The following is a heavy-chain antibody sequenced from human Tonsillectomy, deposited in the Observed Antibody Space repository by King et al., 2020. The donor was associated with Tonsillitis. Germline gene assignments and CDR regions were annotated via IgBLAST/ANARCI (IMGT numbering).Heavy chain of an antibody. CDR2: INSDGSST. J-gene: IGHJ4*01. D-gene: IGHD6-19*01. V-gene: IGHV3-74*01. CDR1: GFTFSTYW. Sequence: VQLVESGGGLVQPGGSLRLSCTASGFTFSTYWMYWVRQAPGKGLVWVSRINSDGSSTSYADSVKGRFTISRYNAKNTLYLQMNSLRAEDTAVYYCVRDLGSGWRPFDSWGHGTLVKVSS. CDR3: VRDLGSGWRPFDS.